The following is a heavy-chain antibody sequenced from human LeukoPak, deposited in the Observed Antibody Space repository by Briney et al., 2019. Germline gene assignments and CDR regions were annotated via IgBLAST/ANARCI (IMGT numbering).Heavy chain of an antibody. CDR2: ISSTSAYI. Sequence: GSLRLSCAASGFALRSYTVTWVRQAPGKGLEWVSSISSTSAYIYYAESVKGRFSISRDNVDNVVHLQMSSLRNEDTAFYYCARVAVAGPTGWFDSWGQGTLVTVSS. D-gene: IGHD6-19*01. CDR3: ARVAVAGPTGWFDS. V-gene: IGHV3-21*01. J-gene: IGHJ5*01. CDR1: GFALRSYT.